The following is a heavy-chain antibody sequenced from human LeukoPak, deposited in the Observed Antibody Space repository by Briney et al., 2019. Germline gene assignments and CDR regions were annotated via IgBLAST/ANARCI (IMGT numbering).Heavy chain of an antibody. D-gene: IGHD6-13*01. Sequence: GASVKVSCKASGYTFTGYYMHWVRQAPGQGLEWMGWINPNSGGTNYAQKFQGRVTMTRDTSISTAYMGLSRLRSDDTAVYYCAREFQAEQQLVREWFDPWGQGTLVTVSS. J-gene: IGHJ5*02. CDR1: GYTFTGYY. V-gene: IGHV1-2*02. CDR2: INPNSGGT. CDR3: AREFQAEQQLVREWFDP.